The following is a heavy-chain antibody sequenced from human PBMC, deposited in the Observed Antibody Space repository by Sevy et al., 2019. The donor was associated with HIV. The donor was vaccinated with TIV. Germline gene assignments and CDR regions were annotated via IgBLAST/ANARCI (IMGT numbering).Heavy chain of an antibody. D-gene: IGHD2-8*01. J-gene: IGHJ5*02. V-gene: IGHV3-21*03. Sequence: GGSLRLSCEASGFSFSDYTMTWVRQAPGKGLEWVSSMSSSITYTYYADSLKGRFTISRDNAKSSLYLQMNSLRAEDTGVYYCTRNGGAFDNGFDPWGQGTLVTVSS. CDR2: MSSSITYT. CDR1: GFSFSDYT. CDR3: TRNGGAFDNGFDP.